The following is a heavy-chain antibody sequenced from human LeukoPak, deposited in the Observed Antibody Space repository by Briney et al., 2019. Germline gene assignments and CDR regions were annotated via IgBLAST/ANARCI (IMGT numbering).Heavy chain of an antibody. Sequence: ASVTVSCKASGGTFSSYAISWVRQAPGKGLEWKGGIISMFGTANYAQKFQGRVTITADKSTSTAYMELSSLRSEDTAVYYCARDPPWRPYSSSSYGWGQGTLVTVSS. V-gene: IGHV1-69*06. CDR2: IISMFGTA. CDR3: ARDPPWRPYSSSSYG. D-gene: IGHD6-6*01. CDR1: GGTFSSYA. J-gene: IGHJ4*02.